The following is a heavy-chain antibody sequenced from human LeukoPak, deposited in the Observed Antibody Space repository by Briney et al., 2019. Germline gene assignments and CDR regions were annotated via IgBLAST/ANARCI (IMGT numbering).Heavy chain of an antibody. Sequence: SVKVSCKASGNSISNYAVSWVRQAPGQGFEWMGGIIPIFGTADYAQKFQGRVTITADQSTSTTYMALSSLRSEDTATYYCTTRACHAGGCSSSFYYYYGLHFWGQGTTVFVSS. CDR2: IIPIFGTA. V-gene: IGHV1-69*13. D-gene: IGHD3-16*01. CDR1: GNSISNYA. J-gene: IGHJ6*02. CDR3: TTRACHAGGCSSSFYYYYGLHF.